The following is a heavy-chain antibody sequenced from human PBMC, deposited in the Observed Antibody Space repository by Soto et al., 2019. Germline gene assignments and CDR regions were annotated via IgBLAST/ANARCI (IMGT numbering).Heavy chain of an antibody. CDR2: IIPILGIA. D-gene: IGHD2-15*01. Sequence: SVKVSCKASGGTFSSYTISWVRQAPGQGLEWMGRIIPILGIANYAQKFQGRVTITADKSTSTAYMELSSLRSEDTAVYYCARDCSGGSCYSDYWGQGTPVTVSS. CDR3: ARDCSGGSCYSDY. CDR1: GGTFSSYT. V-gene: IGHV1-69*04. J-gene: IGHJ4*02.